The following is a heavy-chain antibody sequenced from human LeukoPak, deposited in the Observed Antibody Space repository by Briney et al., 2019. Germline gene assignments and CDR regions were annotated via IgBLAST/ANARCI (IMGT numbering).Heavy chain of an antibody. J-gene: IGHJ3*02. D-gene: IGHD4-17*01. Sequence: SGTLSLTCTVSGGSISSYYWSWIRQPPGKGLEWIGYIYYSGSTNYNPSLKSRVTISVDTSKNQFSLKLSSVTAADTAVYYCARGATVTRRVAFDIWGQGTMVTVSS. CDR3: ARGATVTRRVAFDI. V-gene: IGHV4-59*01. CDR1: GGSISSYY. CDR2: IYYSGST.